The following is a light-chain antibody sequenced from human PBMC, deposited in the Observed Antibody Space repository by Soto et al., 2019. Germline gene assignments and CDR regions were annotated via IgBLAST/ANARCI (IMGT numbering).Light chain of an antibody. CDR3: QQYDSSPIT. Sequence: EIVVTQSPGTLSLSTGERATLSCRASQSVSSTYLAWYQQKPGQAPRVLIYGASSRATGIPDRFSGSGSGTDFTLTISRLEPEDFAVFYCQQYDSSPITFGQGTRLEI. V-gene: IGKV3-20*01. CDR1: QSVSSTY. CDR2: GAS. J-gene: IGKJ5*01.